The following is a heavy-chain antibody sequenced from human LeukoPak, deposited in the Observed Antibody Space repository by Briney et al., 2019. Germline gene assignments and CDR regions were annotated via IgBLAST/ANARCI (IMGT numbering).Heavy chain of an antibody. J-gene: IGHJ5*02. CDR3: ARVEDSGYDYRGRFDP. CDR2: ISAYNGNT. V-gene: IGHV1-18*01. D-gene: IGHD5-12*01. Sequence: ASVKVSCKASGYTFTSYGISWVRQAPGQGPEWMGWISAYNGNTNYAQKLQGRVTMTTDTSTSTAYMELRSLRSDDTAVYYCARVEDSGYDYRGRFDPWSQGTLVTVSS. CDR1: GYTFTSYG.